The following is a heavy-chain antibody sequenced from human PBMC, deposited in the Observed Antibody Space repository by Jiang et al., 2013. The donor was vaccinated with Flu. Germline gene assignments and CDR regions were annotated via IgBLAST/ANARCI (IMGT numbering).Heavy chain of an antibody. CDR2: IYYSGST. D-gene: IGHD6-19*01. Sequence: TCTVSGGSISSGGYYWSWIRQHPGKGLEWIGYIYYSGSTYYNPSLKSRVTISVDTSKNQFSLKLSSVTAADTAVYYCARDGIAVDNYYYGMDVWGQGTTVTVSS. CDR1: GGSISSGGYY. CDR3: ARDGIAVDNYYYGMDV. V-gene: IGHV4-31*03. J-gene: IGHJ6*02.